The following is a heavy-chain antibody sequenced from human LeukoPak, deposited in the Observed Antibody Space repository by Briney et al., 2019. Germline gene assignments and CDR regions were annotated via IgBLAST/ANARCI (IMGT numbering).Heavy chain of an antibody. CDR3: ARDRVDYYDSSGPFDY. D-gene: IGHD3-22*01. CDR1: GGTFSSYA. J-gene: IGHJ4*02. CDR2: IIPILGIA. Sequence: GAPVKVSCKASGGTFSSYAISWVRQAPGQGLEWMGRIIPILGIANYAQKFQGRVTITADKSTSTAYMELSSLRSEDTAVYYCARDRVDYYDSSGPFDYWGQGTLVTVSS. V-gene: IGHV1-69*04.